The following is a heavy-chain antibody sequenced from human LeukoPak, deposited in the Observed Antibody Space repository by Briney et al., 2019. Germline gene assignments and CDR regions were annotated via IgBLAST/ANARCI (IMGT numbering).Heavy chain of an antibody. V-gene: IGHV4-59*01. CDR3: ARTPCSGGSCYSGGAFDI. Sequence: SEALSLTCTVSGGSISSYYWSWIRQPPGKGLEWIGYIYYSGSTNYNPSLKSRVTISVDTSKNQFSLKLSSVTAADTAVYYCARTPCSGGSCYSGGAFDIWGQGTMVTVSS. D-gene: IGHD2-15*01. CDR2: IYYSGST. J-gene: IGHJ3*02. CDR1: GGSISSYY.